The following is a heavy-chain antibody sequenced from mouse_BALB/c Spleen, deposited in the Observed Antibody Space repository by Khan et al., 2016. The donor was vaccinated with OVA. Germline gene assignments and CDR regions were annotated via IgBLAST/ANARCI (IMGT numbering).Heavy chain of an antibody. D-gene: IGHD3-1*01. V-gene: IGHV1-77*01. CDR3: ATSSGGLFPY. CDR2: IYPGSNNT. J-gene: IGHJ3*01. CDR1: GYTFTDYN. Sequence: QVQLKQSGAELARPGASVKLSCKASGYTFTDYNINWVKQRTGQGLEWIGEIYPGSNNTYYNEKLKGKATLTADKSSRTAYMKLSSLTYEDSAGYFCATSSGGLFPYWGQGTLVTVSA.